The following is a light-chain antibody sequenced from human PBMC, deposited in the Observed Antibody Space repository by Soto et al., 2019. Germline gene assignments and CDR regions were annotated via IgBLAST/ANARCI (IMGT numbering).Light chain of an antibody. CDR1: TSDVGGYNL. CDR2: EGT. CDR3: CSYASSSSYV. Sequence: QSVLTQPASVSGSPGQSITISCSGTTSDVGGYNLVSCYQQHTAKAPKLLIYEGTXRPSXVSSRFSGSKSGNTASLTISGLQAEDEADYYCCSYASSSSYVFGTGTKVTGL. V-gene: IGLV2-23*01. J-gene: IGLJ1*01.